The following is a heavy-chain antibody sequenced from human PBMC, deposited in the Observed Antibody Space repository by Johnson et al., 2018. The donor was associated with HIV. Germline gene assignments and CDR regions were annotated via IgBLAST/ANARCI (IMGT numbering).Heavy chain of an antibody. Sequence: QVQLVESGGGVVQPGRSLRLSCAASGFTFSSYAMHWVRQAPGKGLEWVAVISYDGSNKYYADSVRGRFTISRDSSKNTLYLQMTSLRAEDTAVYYCTKFVGYCSGGGCNTPGDVWGQGTMVTVSS. J-gene: IGHJ3*01. V-gene: IGHV3-30*04. CDR2: ISYDGSNK. CDR3: TKFVGYCSGGGCNTPGDV. CDR1: GFTFSSYA. D-gene: IGHD2-15*01.